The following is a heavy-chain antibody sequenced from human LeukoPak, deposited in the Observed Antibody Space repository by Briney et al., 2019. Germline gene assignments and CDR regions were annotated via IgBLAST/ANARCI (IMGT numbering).Heavy chain of an antibody. CDR2: ISYDGSNE. D-gene: IGHD2-2*01. CDR1: GFTFSSYA. J-gene: IGHJ6*02. CDR3: ARDIISPGVPAALDV. V-gene: IGHV3-30*04. Sequence: GGSLRLSCAASGFTFSSYAMHWVRQAPGKGLEWVAVISYDGSNEYYADSVKGRFTISRDNSKNTLYLQMNSLRAEDTAVYYCARDIISPGVPAALDVWGQGTTVTVSS.